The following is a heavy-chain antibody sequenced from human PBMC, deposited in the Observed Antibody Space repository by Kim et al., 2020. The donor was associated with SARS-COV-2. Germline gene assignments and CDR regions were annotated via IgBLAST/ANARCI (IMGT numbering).Heavy chain of an antibody. D-gene: IGHD4-17*01. CDR2: ITGSSDYI. CDR1: GFTFSSYT. J-gene: IGHJ4*02. Sequence: GGSLRLSCAASGFTFSSYTMNWVRQAPGKGLEWVSSITGSSDYIYYADSVKGRFTIARDNAKNSLYLEMNSLRAEDTAVYYCARDPDNYGIWCQGTLVTVSS. CDR3: ARDPDNYGI. V-gene: IGHV3-21*01.